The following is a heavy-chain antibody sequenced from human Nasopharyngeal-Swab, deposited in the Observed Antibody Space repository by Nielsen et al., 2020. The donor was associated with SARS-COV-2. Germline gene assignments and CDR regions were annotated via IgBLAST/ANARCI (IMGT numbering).Heavy chain of an antibody. CDR2: IYYSGST. J-gene: IGHJ3*02. Sequence: WIRQPPGKGLEWIGSIYYSGSTYYNPSLKSRVTISVDTSKNQFSLKLSSVTAAATAVYYCARHGTTVTRNYAFDIWGQGTMVTVSS. V-gene: IGHV4-39*01. CDR3: ARHGTTVTRNYAFDI. D-gene: IGHD4-17*01.